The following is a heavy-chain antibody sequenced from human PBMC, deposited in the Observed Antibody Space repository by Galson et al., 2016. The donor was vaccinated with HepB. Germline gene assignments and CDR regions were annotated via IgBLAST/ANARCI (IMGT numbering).Heavy chain of an antibody. CDR2: IYHTGST. J-gene: IGHJ5*02. CDR3: VREIRTVYCRGDGCLSVWFGP. Sequence: ETLSPTCTVSGDSISSYYWSWIRQPPGKGLEWLGYIYHTGSTNYNPSLKSRVNISIDTSKNEFSLKLKSVTAADTAVYYCVREIRTVYCRGDGCLSVWFGPWGQGTLVSVSS. D-gene: IGHD2-15*01. CDR1: GDSISSYY. V-gene: IGHV4-59*01.